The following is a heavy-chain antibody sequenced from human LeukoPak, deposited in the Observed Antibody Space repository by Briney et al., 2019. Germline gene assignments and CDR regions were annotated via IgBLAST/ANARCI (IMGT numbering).Heavy chain of an antibody. V-gene: IGHV5-51*01. CDR1: GYSFTSSW. CDR3: ARASYYYDSSGYWYFDY. J-gene: IGHJ4*02. Sequence: GESLKISCKGSGYSFTSSWIGWVRQMPGKGLEWMGIIYPGDSDTRYSPSFQGQVTISADKSISTAYLQWSSLKASDTAMYYCARASYYYDSSGYWYFDYWGQGTLVTVSS. D-gene: IGHD3-22*01. CDR2: IYPGDSDT.